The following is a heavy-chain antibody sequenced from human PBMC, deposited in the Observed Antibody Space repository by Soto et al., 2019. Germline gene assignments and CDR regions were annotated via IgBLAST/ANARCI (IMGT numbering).Heavy chain of an antibody. J-gene: IGHJ3*02. CDR3: ATGGGAVRRAFDI. Sequence: QVQLVESGGGVVQPGRSLRLSCAASGFTFSSYGMHWVRQAPGKGLEWVAVIWYDGSNKYYADSVKGRFTISRDNSKNTLYLQMNSLRAEDTAVYYWATGGGAVRRAFDIWGQGTMVTVSS. V-gene: IGHV3-33*01. D-gene: IGHD3-16*01. CDR2: IWYDGSNK. CDR1: GFTFSSYG.